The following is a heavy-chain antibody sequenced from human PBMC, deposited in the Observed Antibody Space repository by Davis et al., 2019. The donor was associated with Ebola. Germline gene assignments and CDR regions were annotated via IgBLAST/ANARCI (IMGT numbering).Heavy chain of an antibody. Sequence: LSLTCAASGFTFSRYAMHWVRQASGKGLEWVGHIRSKANSYATAYAASVKGRFTISRDDSKNTAYLQMNSLKTEDTALYYCTTPATQVGAQSSDYWGQGTLVTVSS. CDR3: TTPATQVGAQSSDY. CDR1: GFTFSRYA. V-gene: IGHV3-73*01. D-gene: IGHD2-15*01. J-gene: IGHJ4*02. CDR2: IRSKANSYAT.